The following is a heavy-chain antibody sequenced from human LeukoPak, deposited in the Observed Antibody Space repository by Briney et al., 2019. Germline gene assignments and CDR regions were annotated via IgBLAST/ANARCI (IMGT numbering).Heavy chain of an antibody. D-gene: IGHD3-10*01. V-gene: IGHV3-30-3*01. Sequence: GGSLRLSCAASGFTFSSYAMHWVRQAPGKGLEWVAVISYDGSNKYYAGSVKGRFTISRDNSKNTLYLQMNSLRAEDTAVYYCASPGWIPYYYGSGRTFDIWGQGTMVTVSS. CDR3: ASPGWIPYYYGSGRTFDI. J-gene: IGHJ3*02. CDR2: ISYDGSNK. CDR1: GFTFSSYA.